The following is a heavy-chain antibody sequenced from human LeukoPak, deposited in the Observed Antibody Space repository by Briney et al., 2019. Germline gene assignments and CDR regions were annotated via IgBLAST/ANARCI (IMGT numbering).Heavy chain of an antibody. J-gene: IGHJ4*02. CDR2: ISPGGGPT. CDR1: GFPFSIHG. V-gene: IGHV3-23*01. D-gene: IGHD6-19*01. CDR3: ARDRSGWYYFDY. Sequence: GGSLTLSCAGSGFPFSIHGMNWVRQAPGKGLEWVAGISPGGGPTYYADSVKGRFTISRDDSKNTLYLQMNSLRAEDTAVYYCARDRSGWYYFDYWGQGTLVTVSS.